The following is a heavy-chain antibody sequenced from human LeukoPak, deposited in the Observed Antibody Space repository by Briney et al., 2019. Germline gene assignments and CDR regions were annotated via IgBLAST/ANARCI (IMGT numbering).Heavy chain of an antibody. CDR1: GGTFSSYA. Sequence: SVKVSCKASGGTFSSYAISWVRQAPGQGLEWMGGIIPIFGTANYAQKFQGRVTITADESTSTAYMELSSLRSEDTAVCYCATGVRLYCSSTSCQSPFDYWGQGTLVTVSS. CDR3: ATGVRLYCSSTSCQSPFDY. V-gene: IGHV1-69*13. D-gene: IGHD2-2*01. J-gene: IGHJ4*02. CDR2: IIPIFGTA.